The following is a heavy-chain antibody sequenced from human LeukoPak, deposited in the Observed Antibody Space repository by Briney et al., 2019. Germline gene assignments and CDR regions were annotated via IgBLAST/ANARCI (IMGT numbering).Heavy chain of an antibody. CDR1: GYTFTSYY. J-gene: IGHJ4*02. Sequence: ASVKVSCKASGYTFTSYYMHWVRQAPGQGLEWMGIINPSGGSTNYAHKFQGRVNMTRDTSTSTIYVELSSLRSEDTAIYYCARQDVIIDYWGQGTLVTVSS. V-gene: IGHV1-46*01. CDR3: ARQDVIIDY. D-gene: IGHD3-10*01. CDR2: INPSGGST.